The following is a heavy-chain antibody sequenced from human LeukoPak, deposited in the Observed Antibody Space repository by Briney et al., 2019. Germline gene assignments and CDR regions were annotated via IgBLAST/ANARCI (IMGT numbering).Heavy chain of an antibody. CDR3: AKEEGTIFGVTSDYYMDV. CDR2: IKSEPDGGTT. Sequence: PGGSLRLSCVASGFTFHTVWMSWVRQAPGKGLEWVGRIKSEPDGGTTDYAAPVKGRFTISRDDSKHTLYLEMSGLKAEDTAVYYCAKEEGTIFGVTSDYYMDVWGKGTTVTVSS. V-gene: IGHV3-15*01. J-gene: IGHJ6*03. D-gene: IGHD3-3*01. CDR1: GFTFHTVW.